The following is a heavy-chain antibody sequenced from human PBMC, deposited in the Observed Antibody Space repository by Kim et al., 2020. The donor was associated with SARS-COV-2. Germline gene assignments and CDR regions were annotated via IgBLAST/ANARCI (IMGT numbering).Heavy chain of an antibody. J-gene: IGHJ4*02. Sequence: ASVKVSCKASGYTFTGYPMHWVRQAPGQRLEWMGWINAGNGDTKYPQKFQGRVTITRDTSASTAYMELSSPRSEDTAVYYCARGGCSTTTCFDFWGQGTLVTVSS. CDR1: GYTFTGYP. CDR3: ARGGCSTTTCFDF. CDR2: INAGNGDT. D-gene: IGHD2-2*01. V-gene: IGHV1-3*01.